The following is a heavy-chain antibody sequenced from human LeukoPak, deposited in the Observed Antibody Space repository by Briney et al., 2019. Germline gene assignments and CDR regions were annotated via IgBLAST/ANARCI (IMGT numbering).Heavy chain of an antibody. CDR2: IYPGDSDT. J-gene: IGHJ4*02. CDR3: ARQNIGGTSASDY. CDR1: GYSFTNYW. Sequence: GESLQISCKGSGYSFTNYWIGWVRQMPGIGLEWLGIIYPGDSDTRYSPSFQGQVTISADKSISTAYLQGSSLKASDTAMYYCARQNIGGTSASDYWGQGTLVTVSS. V-gene: IGHV5-51*01. D-gene: IGHD1-26*01.